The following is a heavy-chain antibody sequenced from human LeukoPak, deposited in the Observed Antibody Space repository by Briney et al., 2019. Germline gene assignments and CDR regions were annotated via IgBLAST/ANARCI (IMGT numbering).Heavy chain of an antibody. CDR2: ISSSSSYI. D-gene: IGHD5-24*01. Sequence: GGPLRLPCAASGFTFSNFGMHWVRKAPGKGLEWVSSISSSSSYIYYADSVKGRFIISRDNAKNSLYLQMNSLRAEDTAVYYCARDGRDGYNYAAFDIWGQGTMVTVSS. V-gene: IGHV3-21*01. J-gene: IGHJ3*02. CDR3: ARDGRDGYNYAAFDI. CDR1: GFTFSNFG.